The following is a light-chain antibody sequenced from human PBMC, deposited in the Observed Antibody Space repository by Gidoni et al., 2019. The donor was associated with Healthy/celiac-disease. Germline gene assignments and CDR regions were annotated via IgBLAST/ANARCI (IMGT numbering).Light chain of an antibody. V-gene: IGKV1-39*01. CDR1: QSSSSY. Sequence: DIQMTQSPSSLSASVGDRVTITCRASQSSSSYLNWYQQKPGKAPKLLIYAASSLQSGVPSRFRGRGSGTDFTLTISSLQPEYFATYYCQQSYSTPSITFGQGTRLEIK. CDR3: QQSYSTPSIT. CDR2: AAS. J-gene: IGKJ5*01.